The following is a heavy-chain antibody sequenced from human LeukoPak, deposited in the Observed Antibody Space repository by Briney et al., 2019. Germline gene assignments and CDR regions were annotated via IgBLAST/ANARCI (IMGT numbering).Heavy chain of an antibody. CDR2: FDPEDGET. D-gene: IGHD5-18*01. CDR3: ATDLGIRGY. Sequence: ASVKVSCKASGGTFSSYAISWVRQAPGQGLEWMGGFDPEDGETIYAQKFQGRVTMTEDTSTDTAYMELSSLRSEDTAVYYCATDLGIRGYWGQGTLVTVSS. CDR1: GGTFSSYA. J-gene: IGHJ4*02. V-gene: IGHV1-24*01.